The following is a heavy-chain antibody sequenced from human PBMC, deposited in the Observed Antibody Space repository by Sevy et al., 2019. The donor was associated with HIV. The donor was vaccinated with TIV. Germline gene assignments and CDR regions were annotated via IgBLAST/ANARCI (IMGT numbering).Heavy chain of an antibody. CDR2: IYSGGNT. CDR3: ATTSTPLYYYALYV. V-gene: IGHV3-53*03. J-gene: IGHJ6*02. D-gene: IGHD2-15*01. Sequence: GGSLRLSCAASEFTVSSKYMSWVRQAPGKGLEWVSVIYSGGNTYYADSVKDRFTISRDISKNTLYLQMNSLRAEDTAIYYCATTSTPLYYYALYVWGQGTTVTVSS. CDR1: EFTVSSKY.